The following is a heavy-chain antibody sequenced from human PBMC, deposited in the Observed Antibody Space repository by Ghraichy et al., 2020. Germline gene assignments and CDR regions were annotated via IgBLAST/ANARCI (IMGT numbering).Heavy chain of an antibody. J-gene: IGHJ6*02. V-gene: IGHV4-34*01. Sequence: SETLSLTCAVYGGSFSGYYWSWIRQPPGKGLEWIGEINHSGSTNYNPSFKSRVTISVDTSKNQFSLKLSSVTAADTAVYYCARAWFGDYGMDVWGQGTTVTVSS. CDR3: ARAWFGDYGMDV. D-gene: IGHD3-10*01. CDR2: INHSGST. CDR1: GGSFSGYY.